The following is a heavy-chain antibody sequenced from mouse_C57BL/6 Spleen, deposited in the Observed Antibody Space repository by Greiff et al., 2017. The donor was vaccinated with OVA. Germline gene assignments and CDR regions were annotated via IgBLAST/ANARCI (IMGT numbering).Heavy chain of an antibody. D-gene: IGHD1-1*01. CDR3: ARPGYYYGSKGAMDY. J-gene: IGHJ4*01. CDR1: GYTFTSYT. Sequence: VQLQQSGAELARPGASVKMSCKASGYTFTSYTMHWVKQRPGQGLEWIGYINPSSGYTKYNQKFKDKATLTADKSSSTAYMQLSSLTSEDSAVYYCARPGYYYGSKGAMDYWGQGTSVTFSS. CDR2: INPSSGYT. V-gene: IGHV1-4*01.